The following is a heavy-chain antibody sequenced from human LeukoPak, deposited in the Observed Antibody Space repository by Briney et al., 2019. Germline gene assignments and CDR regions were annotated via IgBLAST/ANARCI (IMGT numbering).Heavy chain of an antibody. Sequence: PSETLSLTCAVYGGSFSGYYWSWIRQPPGKGLEWIGEINHSGSTNYNPSLKSRVTISVDTSKNQFSLKLSSVTAADTAVYYCARVSFIAVSAFDIWGQGTMVTVSS. CDR2: INHSGST. CDR3: ARVSFIAVSAFDI. V-gene: IGHV4-34*01. J-gene: IGHJ3*02. CDR1: GGSFSGYY. D-gene: IGHD6-19*01.